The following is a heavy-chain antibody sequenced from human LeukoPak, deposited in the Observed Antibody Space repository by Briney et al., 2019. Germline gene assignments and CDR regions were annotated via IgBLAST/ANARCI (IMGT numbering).Heavy chain of an antibody. Sequence: PSETRSLTCTVSGGSISGYYYNWIRQPPGEGLEWVGYIYYSGSTNYNPSLKSRVTISLDTSKNQFSLKLSSVTTADTAVYYCARSVVTLYWYFDLWGRGTLVTVSS. J-gene: IGHJ2*01. CDR1: GGSISGYY. D-gene: IGHD4-23*01. V-gene: IGHV4-59*01. CDR3: ARSVVTLYWYFDL. CDR2: IYYSGST.